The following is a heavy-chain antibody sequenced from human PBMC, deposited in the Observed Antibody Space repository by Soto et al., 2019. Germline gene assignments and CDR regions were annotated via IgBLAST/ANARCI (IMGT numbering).Heavy chain of an antibody. CDR1: WFPFRSYS. CDR2: ISSSSSYI. J-gene: IGHJ6*02. Sequence: GGFLRLFCAASWFPFRSYSMNWVRQAPGKGLEGVSSISSSSSYIYYADSVKGRFTISRDNAKNSLYLQMNSLRAEDTAVYYCARASARGIIAARPAPYGMDVWGQGATVTVSS. CDR3: ARASARGIIAARPAPYGMDV. D-gene: IGHD6-6*01. V-gene: IGHV3-21*01.